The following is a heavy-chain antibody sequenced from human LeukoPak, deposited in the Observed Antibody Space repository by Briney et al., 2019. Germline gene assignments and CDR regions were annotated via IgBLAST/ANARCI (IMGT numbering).Heavy chain of an antibody. CDR3: ARVADYYDSSGYYDY. V-gene: IGHV4-4*07. D-gene: IGHD3-22*01. CDR2: IYTSGST. J-gene: IGHJ4*02. Sequence: SETLSLTCTVSGDSISSYYWSWIRQPAGKGLEWIGRIYTSGSTNYNPSLKSRVTISVDTSKNQFSLKLSSVTAADTAVYYCARVADYYDSSGYYDYWGQGTLVTVSS. CDR1: GDSISSYY.